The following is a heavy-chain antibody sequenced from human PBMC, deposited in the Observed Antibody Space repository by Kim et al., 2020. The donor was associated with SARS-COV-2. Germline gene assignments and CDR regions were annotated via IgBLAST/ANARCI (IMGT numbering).Heavy chain of an antibody. CDR2: ISYDGSNK. J-gene: IGHJ4*02. CDR3: ARISSGSYRGYFDY. V-gene: IGHV3-30-3*01. CDR1: GFTFSSYA. Sequence: RGSLRLSCAASGFTFSSYAMHWVRQAPGKGLEWVAVISYDGSNKYYADSVKGRFTISRDNSKNTLYLQMNSLRAEDTAVYYCARISSGSYRGYFDYWGQGTLVTVSS. D-gene: IGHD1-26*01.